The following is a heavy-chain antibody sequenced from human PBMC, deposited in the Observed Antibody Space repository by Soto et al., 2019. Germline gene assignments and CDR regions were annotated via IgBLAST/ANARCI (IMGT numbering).Heavy chain of an antibody. CDR3: ARRAARHPFDY. V-gene: IGHV4-59*01. J-gene: IGHJ4*02. CDR1: GGSISSYY. CDR2: IYYSGST. Sequence: PSETLSLTCTVSGGSISSYYWSWIRQPPGKGLEWIGYIYYSGSTNYNPSLKSRVTISVDTSKNQFSLKLSSVTAADTAVYYCARRAARHPFDYWGQGTLVTVSS. D-gene: IGHD6-6*01.